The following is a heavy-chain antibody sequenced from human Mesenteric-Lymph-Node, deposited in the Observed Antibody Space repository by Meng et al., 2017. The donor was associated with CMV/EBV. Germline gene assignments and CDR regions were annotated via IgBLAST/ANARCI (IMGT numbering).Heavy chain of an antibody. V-gene: IGHV3-21*01. J-gene: IGHJ6*02. D-gene: IGHD1-26*01. CDR2: ISSSSSYI. Sequence: GESLKISCAASGFTFSSYSMNWVRQAPGKGLEWVSSISSSSSYIYYADSVKGRFTISRDNAKNSPYLQMNSLRAEDTAVYYCARGAPTSPSGSYYDHYYGLDVWGQGTTVTVSS. CDR1: GFTFSSYS. CDR3: ARGAPTSPSGSYYDHYYGLDV.